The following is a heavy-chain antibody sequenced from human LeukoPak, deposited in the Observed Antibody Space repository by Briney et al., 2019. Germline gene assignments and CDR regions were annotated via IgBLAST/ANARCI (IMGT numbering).Heavy chain of an antibody. V-gene: IGHV4-59*08. CDR2: IYYGGST. CDR1: GGSISSYY. D-gene: IGHD6-6*01. Sequence: SETLSLTCTVSGGSISSYYWSWIRQPPGKGLEWIGYIYYGGSTNYNPSLKSRVTISVDTSKNQFSLKLSSVTAADTAVYYCAGIAARFAFDIWGQGTMVTVSS. J-gene: IGHJ3*02. CDR3: AGIAARFAFDI.